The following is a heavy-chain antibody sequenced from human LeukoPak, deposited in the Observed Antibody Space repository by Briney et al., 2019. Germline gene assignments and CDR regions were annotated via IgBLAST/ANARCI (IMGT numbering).Heavy chain of an antibody. CDR2: ITGGGTNT. Sequence: GGSLRLSCAASGFTFSSCSMSWVRHAPGKGLELVSAITGGGTNTAYADSVKGRFTISRDNSKNTLYLQMNSLRAEDTAMYYCAKRGSSFSFDYWGQGSLVTVSS. J-gene: IGHJ4*02. CDR3: AKRGSSFSFDY. D-gene: IGHD6-19*01. V-gene: IGHV3-23*01. CDR1: GFTFSSCS.